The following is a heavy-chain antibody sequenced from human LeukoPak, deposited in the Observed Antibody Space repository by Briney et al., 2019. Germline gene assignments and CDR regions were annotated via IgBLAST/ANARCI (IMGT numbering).Heavy chain of an antibody. D-gene: IGHD5-18*01. V-gene: IGHV4-61*01. Sequence: PSETLSLTCTVSGGSVSSGSYYWSWIRQPPGKGLEWIGYIYYSGSTNYNPSLKSRVTISVDTSKNQFPLKLSSVTAADTAVYYCARDHVDTDDAFDIWGQGTMVTVSS. CDR2: IYYSGST. CDR1: GGSVSSGSYY. J-gene: IGHJ3*02. CDR3: ARDHVDTDDAFDI.